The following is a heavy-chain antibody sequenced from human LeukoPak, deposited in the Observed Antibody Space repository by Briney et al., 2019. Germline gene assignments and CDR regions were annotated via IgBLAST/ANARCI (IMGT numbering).Heavy chain of an antibody. CDR3: ARGGSTPDY. CDR2: INIAGTST. CDR1: GFTFSGYW. D-gene: IGHD1-26*01. Sequence: GGSLRLSCATSGFTFSGYWMHWVRQAPGKGLVWVSRINIAGTSTTYADSVKGRFTISRDNAKNTLYLQMNSLRADDTAVYYCARGGSTPDYWGQGTLVTVSS. J-gene: IGHJ4*02. V-gene: IGHV3-74*01.